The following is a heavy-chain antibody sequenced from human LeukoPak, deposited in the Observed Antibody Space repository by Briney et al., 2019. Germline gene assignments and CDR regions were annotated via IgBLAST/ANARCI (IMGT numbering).Heavy chain of an antibody. Sequence: PAETLTLTCTASGDSISSYYGCWIRQPAGKGLEWIGRIYTSGSTNYNPSLKSRVTISVDRSMSKFSLKLSWVTAADTALYYCARQRVTSKRGRRFDYWGQGTLVTVSS. CDR1: GDSISSYY. CDR2: IYTSGST. V-gene: IGHV4-4*07. D-gene: IGHD3-3*01. CDR3: ARQRVTSKRGRRFDY. J-gene: IGHJ4*02.